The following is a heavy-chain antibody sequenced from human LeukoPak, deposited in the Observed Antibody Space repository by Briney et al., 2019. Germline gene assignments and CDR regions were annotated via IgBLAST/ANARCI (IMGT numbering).Heavy chain of an antibody. D-gene: IGHD6-19*01. V-gene: IGHV4-59*01. J-gene: IGHJ5*02. CDR1: GASISSYY. CDR3: ARGAVAGKMSWFDP. Sequence: SETLSLTCTVSGASISSYYWIWIRQPQGKGLEWIGHIYYDGSTNYDPSLKSRVTISVDTSKNQFSLNLSSVTAADTAVYYCARGAVAGKMSWFDPWGQGTLVTVSS. CDR2: IYYDGST.